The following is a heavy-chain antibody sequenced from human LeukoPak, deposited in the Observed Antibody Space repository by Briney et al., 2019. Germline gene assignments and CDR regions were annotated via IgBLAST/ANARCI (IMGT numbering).Heavy chain of an antibody. CDR3: ARVNVDTAMEFDY. J-gene: IGHJ4*02. CDR2: IYTSGST. Sequence: PSETLSLTCTVSGGSISTYYWSWIRQAAGKGLEWIGRIYTSGSTNYNPSLKSRVTMSVDTSKNQFSLKLSSVTAADTAVYYCARVNVDTAMEFDYWGQGTLVTASS. V-gene: IGHV4-4*07. D-gene: IGHD5-18*01. CDR1: GGSISTYY.